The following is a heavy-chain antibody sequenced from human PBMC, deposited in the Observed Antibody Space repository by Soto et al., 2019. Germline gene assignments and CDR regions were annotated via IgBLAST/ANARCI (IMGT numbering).Heavy chain of an antibody. CDR3: AKDKGYCSGGSCYSEEGYYGMDV. D-gene: IGHD2-15*01. CDR1: GYTFTSYD. CDR2: MNPNSGNT. Sequence: TSVKVCCKASGYTFTSYDINWVRQATGQGLEWMGWMNPNSGNTGYAQKFQGRVTMTRNTSISTAYMELSSLRSEDTAVYYCAKDKGYCSGGSCYSEEGYYGMDVWGQGTTVTVSS. V-gene: IGHV1-8*01. J-gene: IGHJ6*02.